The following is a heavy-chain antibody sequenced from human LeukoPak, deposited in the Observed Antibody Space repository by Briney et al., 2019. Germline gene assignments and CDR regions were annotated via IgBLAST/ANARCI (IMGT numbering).Heavy chain of an antibody. D-gene: IGHD6-13*01. CDR2: ISSSSSYI. Sequence: GGSLRLSCAASGFTFSSYSMNWVRQAPGKGLEWVSSISSSSSYIYYADSVKGRFTISRDNAKNSLYLQMNSLRAEDTAVYYCARVAAAGTLGWFDPWGQGTLVTVSS. V-gene: IGHV3-21*01. CDR1: GFTFSSYS. J-gene: IGHJ5*02. CDR3: ARVAAAGTLGWFDP.